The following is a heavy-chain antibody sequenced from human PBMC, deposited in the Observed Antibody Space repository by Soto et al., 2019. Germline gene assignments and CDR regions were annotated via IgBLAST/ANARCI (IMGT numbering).Heavy chain of an antibody. Sequence: SETLSLTCTVSGGSISSGDYYWSWIRQPPGQGLEWIGYIYYSGSTYYNPSLKSRVTISVDTSKNQFSLKLSSVTAADTAVYYCARVGSTNSYYYYGVDVWGQGTTVTVS. D-gene: IGHD2-2*01. V-gene: IGHV4-30-4*01. J-gene: IGHJ6*02. CDR2: IYYSGST. CDR3: ARVGSTNSYYYYGVDV. CDR1: GGSISSGDYY.